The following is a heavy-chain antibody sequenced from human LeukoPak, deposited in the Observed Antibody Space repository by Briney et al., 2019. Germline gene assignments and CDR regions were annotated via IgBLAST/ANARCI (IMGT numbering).Heavy chain of an antibody. J-gene: IGHJ4*02. CDR2: VYYNGST. Sequence: SETLSLTCTVSGASVSNSSYYWGWIRQPPGKGLEWIGSVYYNGSTNYNPSLKSRITISVDTSKNQFSLKLSSVTAADTAVYYCARGRDIVVVPAAILIPPIDYWGQGTLVTVSS. D-gene: IGHD2-2*02. V-gene: IGHV4-39*07. CDR1: GASVSNSSYY. CDR3: ARGRDIVVVPAAILIPPIDY.